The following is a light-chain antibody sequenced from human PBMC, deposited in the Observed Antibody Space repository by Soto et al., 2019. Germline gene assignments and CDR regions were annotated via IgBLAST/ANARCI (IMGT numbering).Light chain of an antibody. CDR3: QQSNSDPT. V-gene: IGKV1-39*01. Sequence: DIQMTQSPSSLSASVGDRVTIACRAGQSISTYLNWYQQKPGKAPKLLIFAASSLKSGVPSRFSGSGSGTDFTLTINSLQLEDFATYYCQQSNSDPTFGGGTKVEI. CDR2: AAS. J-gene: IGKJ4*01. CDR1: QSISTY.